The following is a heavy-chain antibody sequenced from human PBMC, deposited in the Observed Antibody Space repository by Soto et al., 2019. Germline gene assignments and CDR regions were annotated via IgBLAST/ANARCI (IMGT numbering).Heavy chain of an antibody. J-gene: IGHJ4*02. CDR2: ISGSGGST. CDR1: GFTFSSYA. CDR3: AKRASGSYFDY. Sequence: EVQLLVSGGGLVQPGGSLRLSCAASGFTFSSYAMNWVRQAPGKGLEWVSVISGSGGSTYYADSVKGRFTISRDNSKNTLYLQMKSLGAEDTAVYYCAKRASGSYFDYWGQGTLVTVSS. V-gene: IGHV3-23*01. D-gene: IGHD3-10*01.